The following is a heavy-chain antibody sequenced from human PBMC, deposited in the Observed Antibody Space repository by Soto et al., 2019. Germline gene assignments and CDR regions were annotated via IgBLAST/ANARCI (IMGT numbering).Heavy chain of an antibody. CDR3: ARDLGWAVDS. D-gene: IGHD6-19*01. CDR1: GFNFSTFS. CDR2: ISGGGRPI. Sequence: EVQLVESGGGSVQPGGSLRLSCAASGFNFSTFSMNWVRQAPGRGLEWIAYISGGGRPISYADSVKGRFTISRNNAKNSLYLLMDILTDEDTAVYYCARDLGWAVDSWGQGNLVTVSS. V-gene: IGHV3-48*02. J-gene: IGHJ4*02.